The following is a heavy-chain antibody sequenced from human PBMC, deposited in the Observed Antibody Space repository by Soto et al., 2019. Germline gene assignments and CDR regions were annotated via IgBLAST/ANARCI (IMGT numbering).Heavy chain of an antibody. CDR2: IIPIFGTA. J-gene: IGHJ6*02. D-gene: IGHD6-6*01. CDR3: APPRPEYSSSSDLYYYYGMDV. CDR1: GGTFSSYA. V-gene: IGHV1-69*13. Sequence: SVKVSCKASGGTFSSYAISWVRQAPGQGLEWMGGIIPIFGTANYAQKFQGRVTITADESTSTAYMELSSLRSEDTAVYYCAPPRPEYSSSSDLYYYYGMDVWGQGTTVTVSS.